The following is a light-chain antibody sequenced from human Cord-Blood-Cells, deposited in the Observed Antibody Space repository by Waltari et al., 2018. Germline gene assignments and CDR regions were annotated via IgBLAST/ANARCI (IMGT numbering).Light chain of an antibody. CDR3: QQRSNWPPVT. CDR2: DAS. CDR1: QSVSSY. V-gene: IGKV3-11*01. Sequence: EIVLTQSPATLSLSPGARATLTCRASQSVSSYLAWYQQKPGQAPRLLIYDASNMATGIPARFSGSGSGTDFTLTISSLEPEDFAVYYCQQRSNWPPVTFGGGTKVEIK. J-gene: IGKJ4*01.